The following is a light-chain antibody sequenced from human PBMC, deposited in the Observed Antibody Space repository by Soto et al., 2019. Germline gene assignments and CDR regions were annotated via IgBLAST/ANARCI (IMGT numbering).Light chain of an antibody. Sequence: DIQMTQSPSTLSASVGDRVTTTCRASQSISTWLAWYQQRPGNAPKLLIYQASSLERGVPSRFSGSGSGTEFTLTISSLQPDDFASYYCQHYNSYPWTFGHGTKVEIK. CDR1: QSISTW. CDR3: QHYNSYPWT. V-gene: IGKV1-5*03. CDR2: QAS. J-gene: IGKJ1*01.